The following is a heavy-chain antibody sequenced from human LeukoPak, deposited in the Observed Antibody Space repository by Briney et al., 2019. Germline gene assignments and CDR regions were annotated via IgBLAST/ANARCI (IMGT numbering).Heavy chain of an antibody. V-gene: IGHV3-21*01. CDR2: ITGSGGYI. Sequence: GSLRLSCAVSGFSLSIYSMNWVRQAPGKGLEWVSTITGSGGYIYYEDSVKGRLTISRDNAKNSLYLQMNSLRVEDTAVYYCARGLAGGDYWGQGTRVTVSS. CDR1: GFSLSIYS. J-gene: IGHJ4*02. D-gene: IGHD6-19*01. CDR3: ARGLAGGDY.